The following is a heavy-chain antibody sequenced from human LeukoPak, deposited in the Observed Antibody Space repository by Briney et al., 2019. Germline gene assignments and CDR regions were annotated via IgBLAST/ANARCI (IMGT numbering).Heavy chain of an antibody. CDR2: INPNSGDT. Sequence: ASVKVSCKASGYTFTDYYMHWVRQAPGQGLEWMGWINPNSGDTNYAQKFQGRVTMTRDTSIYTAYMELSSLRSDDTAVYYCAREAYFGSGSPVAYWGQGTLVTVSS. V-gene: IGHV1-2*02. CDR3: AREAYFGSGSPVAY. CDR1: GYTFTDYY. D-gene: IGHD3-10*01. J-gene: IGHJ4*02.